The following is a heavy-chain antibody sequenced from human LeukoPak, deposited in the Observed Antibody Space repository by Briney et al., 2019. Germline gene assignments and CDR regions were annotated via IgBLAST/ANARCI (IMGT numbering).Heavy chain of an antibody. D-gene: IGHD3-3*01. CDR2: ISSSSSYI. CDR3: AVYDFWSGYYSSRYFDY. V-gene: IGHV3-21*01. Sequence: GGSLRLSCAASGFTFSSYSMNWVRQAPGKGLEWVSSISSSSSYIYYADSVEGRFTISRDNAKNSLYLQMNSLRAEDTAVYYCAVYDFWSGYYSSRYFDYWGQGTLVTVSS. J-gene: IGHJ4*02. CDR1: GFTFSSYS.